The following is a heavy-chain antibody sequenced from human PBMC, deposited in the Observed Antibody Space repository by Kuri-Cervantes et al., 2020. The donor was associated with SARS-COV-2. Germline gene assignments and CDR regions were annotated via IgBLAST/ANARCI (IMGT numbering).Heavy chain of an antibody. CDR1: GFTFSSYG. D-gene: IGHD4-23*01. CDR2: IRYDGSNK. CDR3: ARDSSGNGCLAYYPYMDV. Sequence: GGSLRLSCAASGFTFSSYGMHRVRQAPGKGLEWVAFIRYDGSNKYYADSVKGRFTISRDNSKNTLYLQMNSLRAEDTAVYYCARDSSGNGCLAYYPYMDVWGKGTTVTVSS. V-gene: IGHV3-30*02. J-gene: IGHJ6*03.